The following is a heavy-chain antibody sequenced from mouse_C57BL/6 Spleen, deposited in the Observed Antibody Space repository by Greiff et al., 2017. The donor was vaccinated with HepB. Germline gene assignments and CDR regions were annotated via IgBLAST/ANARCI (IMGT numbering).Heavy chain of an antibody. Sequence: VQLQQSGPELVKPGASVKISCKASGYTFTDYYMNWVKQSHGKSLEWIGDINPNNGGTSYNQKFKGKATLTVDKSSSTAYMELRSLTSEDSAVYYCARGRLGDYAMDYWGQGTSVTVSS. J-gene: IGHJ4*01. CDR1: GYTFTDYY. V-gene: IGHV1-26*01. D-gene: IGHD4-1*01. CDR3: ARGRLGDYAMDY. CDR2: INPNNGGT.